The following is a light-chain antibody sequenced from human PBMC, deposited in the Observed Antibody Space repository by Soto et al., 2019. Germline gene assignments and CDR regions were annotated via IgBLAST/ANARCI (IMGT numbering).Light chain of an antibody. V-gene: IGLV2-14*02. Sequence: QSALTQPASVSGSPGQSITISCTGTSSDVGSYNLVSWYQQHPGKAPKLMIYEGSKRPSGVSNRFSGSKSGNTASLTISGLQAEDEADYYCCSYRSGSSPYYVFGTGTKVTVL. CDR2: EGS. CDR1: SSDVGSYNL. J-gene: IGLJ1*01. CDR3: CSYRSGSSPYYV.